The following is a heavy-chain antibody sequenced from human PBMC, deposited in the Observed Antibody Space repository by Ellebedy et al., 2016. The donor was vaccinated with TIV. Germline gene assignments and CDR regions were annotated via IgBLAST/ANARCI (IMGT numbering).Heavy chain of an antibody. CDR3: ARGGATTNFDY. Sequence: AASVKVSCKASGYTFTSYDINWVRQATGQGLEWMGWMNPNSGNTGYAQKFQGWVTMTRDTSISTAYMELSRLRSDDTAVYYCARGGATTNFDYWGQGTLVTVSS. CDR1: GYTFTSYD. V-gene: IGHV1-8*01. J-gene: IGHJ4*02. D-gene: IGHD1-26*01. CDR2: MNPNSGNT.